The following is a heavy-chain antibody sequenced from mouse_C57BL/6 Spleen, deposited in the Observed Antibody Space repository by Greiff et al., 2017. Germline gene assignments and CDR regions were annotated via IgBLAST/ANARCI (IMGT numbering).Heavy chain of an antibody. CDR2: INPNNGGT. D-gene: IGHD2-4*01. Sequence: VQLQQSGPELVKPGASVKMSCKASGYTFTDYNMHWVKQSHGKSLEWIGYINPNNGGTSYNQKFKGKATLTVNKSSSTAYMELRSLTSEDSAVYYCARDDYGVGGFDYWGQGTTLTVSS. CDR1: GYTFTDYN. J-gene: IGHJ2*01. CDR3: ARDDYGVGGFDY. V-gene: IGHV1-22*01.